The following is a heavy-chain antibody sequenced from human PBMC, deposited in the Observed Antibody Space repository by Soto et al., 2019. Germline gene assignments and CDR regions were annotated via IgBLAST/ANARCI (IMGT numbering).Heavy chain of an antibody. J-gene: IGHJ5*02. CDR3: AKESSIAARRGNWFDP. V-gene: IGHV3-23*01. D-gene: IGHD6-6*01. CDR2: ISGSGGST. CDR1: GFTFSSYA. Sequence: GGSLRLSCAASGFTFSSYAMSWVRQAPGKGLEWVSAISGSGGSTYYADSVKGRFTISRDNSKNTLYLQMNSLRAEDTAVYYCAKESSIAARRGNWFDPWGQGTLVTVSS.